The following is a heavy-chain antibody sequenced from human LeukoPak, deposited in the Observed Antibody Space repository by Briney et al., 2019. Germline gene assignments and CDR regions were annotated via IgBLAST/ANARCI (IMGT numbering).Heavy chain of an antibody. CDR3: ARDRGLDPHDAFDI. CDR1: GFTFSSYA. CDR2: INWNGGST. J-gene: IGHJ3*02. D-gene: IGHD3/OR15-3a*01. Sequence: PGGSLRLSCAASGFTFSSYAMHWVRQAPGKGLEWVSGINWNGGSTGYADSVKGRFTISRDNAKNSLYLQMNSLRAEDTALYYCARDRGLDPHDAFDIWGQGTMVTVSS. V-gene: IGHV3-20*04.